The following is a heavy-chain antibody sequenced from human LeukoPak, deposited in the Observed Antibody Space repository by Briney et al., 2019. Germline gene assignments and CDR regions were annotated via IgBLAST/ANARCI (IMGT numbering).Heavy chain of an antibody. V-gene: IGHV3-23*01. Sequence: GGSLTLSCAASGFSFNNYAMNWVRQAPGKGLEWVSAISGSGGSTYYADSVKGRFTISRDNSKNTMYLQMNSLRAEDTAVYYCARSGVRYSSSWYLVYWGQGTLVTVSS. J-gene: IGHJ4*02. CDR1: GFSFNNYA. CDR2: ISGSGGST. CDR3: ARSGVRYSSSWYLVY. D-gene: IGHD6-13*01.